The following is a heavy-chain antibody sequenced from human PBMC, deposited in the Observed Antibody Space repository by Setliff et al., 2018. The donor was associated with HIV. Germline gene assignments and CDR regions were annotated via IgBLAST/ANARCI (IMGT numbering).Heavy chain of an antibody. D-gene: IGHD3-10*01. V-gene: IGHV4-4*07. J-gene: IGHJ6*03. Sequence: SETLSLTCYVTDDPISSYYWSWVRQPAGKGLEWIGRLYVSGDTNYNPSLKSRVTMSLDTSKKHFSLNLKSVTAADTAVYYCARGLVNLSRYYYYYMDVWGKGTTVTVSS. CDR3: ARGLVNLSRYYYYYMDV. CDR2: LYVSGDT. CDR1: DDPISSYY.